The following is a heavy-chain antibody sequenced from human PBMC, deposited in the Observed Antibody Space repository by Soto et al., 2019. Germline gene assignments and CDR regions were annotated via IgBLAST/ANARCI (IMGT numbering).Heavy chain of an antibody. Sequence: VQLLESGGGLVQPGGSLRLSCAASGFTFSSYAMSWVRQAPGKGLEWVSAISGSGGSTYYADSVKGRFTISRDNSKNTLYLQMNSLRAEDTAVYYCAKRIYDSSGYYYYGMDVWGQGTTVTVSS. CDR3: AKRIYDSSGYYYYGMDV. V-gene: IGHV3-23*01. J-gene: IGHJ6*02. D-gene: IGHD3-22*01. CDR1: GFTFSSYA. CDR2: ISGSGGST.